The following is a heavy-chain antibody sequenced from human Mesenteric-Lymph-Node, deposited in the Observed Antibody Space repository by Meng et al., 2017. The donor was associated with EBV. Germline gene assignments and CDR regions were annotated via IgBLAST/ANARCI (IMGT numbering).Heavy chain of an antibody. V-gene: IGHV1-18*01. CDR3: ARGGAARPFDY. CDR2: ISVYNGVT. Sequence: QVQLVQSGGEVKKPGASLKVSCKTSGYTFTSYAISWVRQAPGQGLEWRGWISVYNGVTNYAPNLQGRVTVTTDTSTTTAYMELTGLTSADTAVYYCARGGAARPFDYWGQGTLVTVSS. CDR1: GYTFTSYA. J-gene: IGHJ4*02. D-gene: IGHD6-6*01.